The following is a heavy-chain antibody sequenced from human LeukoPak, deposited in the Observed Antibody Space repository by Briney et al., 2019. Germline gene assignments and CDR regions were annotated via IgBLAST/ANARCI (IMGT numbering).Heavy chain of an antibody. CDR2: ISSSGSTI. CDR1: GFTFSSYE. D-gene: IGHD3-10*01. Sequence: GGSLRLSCAASGFTFSSYETNWVRQAPGKGLEWVSYISSSGSTIYYADSVKGRFTISRDNAKNSLYLQMNSLRAEDTAVYYCARGRSYGSGSYYNYYYYYGMDVWGQGTTVTVSS. V-gene: IGHV3-48*03. J-gene: IGHJ6*02. CDR3: ARGRSYGSGSYYNYYYYYGMDV.